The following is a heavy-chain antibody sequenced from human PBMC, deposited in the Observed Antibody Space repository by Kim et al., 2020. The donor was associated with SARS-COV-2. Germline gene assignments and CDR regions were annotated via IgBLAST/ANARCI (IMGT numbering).Heavy chain of an antibody. D-gene: IGHD3-3*01. Sequence: SVKGRFTNSRDNAKNSLYLKMNGLRAEDTAVYYCAREGDDFWSGLVDAFDIWGQGTMVTVSS. J-gene: IGHJ3*02. V-gene: IGHV3-11*06. CDR3: AREGDDFWSGLVDAFDI.